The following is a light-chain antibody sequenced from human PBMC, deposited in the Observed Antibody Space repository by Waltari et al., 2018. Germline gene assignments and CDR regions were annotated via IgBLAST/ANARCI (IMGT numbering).Light chain of an antibody. J-gene: IGLJ2*01. Sequence: QSALTQPASVSGSPGQAITIPCTGTSSDVGRYNHVFWYQHHPGKAPKLIIYEVSKQPSGVSYRFSGSSSGTTAALTITGAQVEDEADYYCYSTDIFRSERGVFGGGTKLLVL. CDR1: SSDVGRYNH. V-gene: IGLV2-23*02. CDR3: YSTDIFRSERGV. CDR2: EVS.